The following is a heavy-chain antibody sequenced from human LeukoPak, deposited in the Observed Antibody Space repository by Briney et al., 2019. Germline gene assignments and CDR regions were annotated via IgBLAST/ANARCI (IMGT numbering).Heavy chain of an antibody. V-gene: IGHV5-51*01. D-gene: IGHD5-24*01. CDR3: ARSHGDGYSLGY. Sequence: GESLKISCQGSGFTSYWIGWVRQMPGKGLEWMGIIYPGDSDTKYSPSFQGQGTMSVDKSISTAYLQWSSLKASDTAMSYCARSHGDGYSLGYWGQGTLVTVSS. CDR1: GFTSYW. CDR2: IYPGDSDT. J-gene: IGHJ4*02.